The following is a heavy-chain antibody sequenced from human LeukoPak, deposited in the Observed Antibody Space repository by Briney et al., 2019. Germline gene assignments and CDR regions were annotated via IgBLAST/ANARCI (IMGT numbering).Heavy chain of an antibody. CDR1: GGTFSSYV. J-gene: IGHJ5*02. Sequence: SVKVSCKASGGTFSSYVISWVRQAPGKGLEWMGGIIPIFGTANYAQKFQGRVTVTADESTSTAYMELSSLRSEDTAVYYCARALLRYCSGTSCYWFDPWGQGTLVTVSS. V-gene: IGHV1-69*01. D-gene: IGHD2-2*01. CDR3: ARALLRYCSGTSCYWFDP. CDR2: IIPIFGTA.